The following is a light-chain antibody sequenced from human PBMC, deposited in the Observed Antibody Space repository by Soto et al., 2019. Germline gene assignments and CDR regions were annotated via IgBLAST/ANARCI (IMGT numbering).Light chain of an antibody. J-gene: IGKJ3*01. V-gene: IGKV3-20*01. CDR1: QSISSSY. CDR2: GAS. Sequence: EIVLTQSPGTLSLSPGERATLSCRASQSISSSYLAWYQQRPGQAPRLLISGASYRATGIPDRFSGSGSGTDFTLTISRVEPEDFAVYSCQQYSSSPPEFTFGPGTKVDSK. CDR3: QQYSSSPPEFT.